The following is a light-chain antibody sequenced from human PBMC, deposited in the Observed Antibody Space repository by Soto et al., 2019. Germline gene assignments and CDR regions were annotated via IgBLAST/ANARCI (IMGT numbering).Light chain of an antibody. V-gene: IGLV2-14*01. J-gene: IGLJ1*01. CDR1: SGDVGGYNY. Sequence: ALTQPASVSGSPGQSITISCTGTSGDVGGYNYVSWYQQHPGKAPKLMIYDVSNRPSGVSNRFSGSKSGNTASLTISGLQAEDEADYYCSSYTSSSTPVFGTGTKVTVL. CDR3: SSYTSSSTPV. CDR2: DVS.